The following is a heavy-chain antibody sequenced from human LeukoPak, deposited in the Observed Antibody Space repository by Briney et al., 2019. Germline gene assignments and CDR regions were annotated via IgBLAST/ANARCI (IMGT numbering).Heavy chain of an antibody. Sequence: AGGSLRLSCAASGFTFSSYGMHWVRQAPGKGLEWVAVISYDGSNKYYADSVKGRFTISRDNSKNTLYLQMNSLRAEDTAVYYCAKDHQRPPPGFGVPAATGGGTAFDYWGQGTLVTVSS. CDR1: GFTFSSYG. CDR2: ISYDGSNK. D-gene: IGHD2-2*01. J-gene: IGHJ4*02. V-gene: IGHV3-30*18. CDR3: AKDHQRPPPGFGVPAATGGGTAFDY.